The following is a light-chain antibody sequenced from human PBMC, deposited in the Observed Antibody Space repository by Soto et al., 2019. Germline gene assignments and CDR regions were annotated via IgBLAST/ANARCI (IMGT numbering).Light chain of an antibody. Sequence: IQMTQYTSSLSASVGDRVTITCRASQSIRSHLNWYQQKPGKAPNLLIYAASSLQSGVPSRFSGSGSGTDFTLTISSLQPEDFATYYCLQDHNYPFTSCQGA. CDR2: AAS. CDR3: LQDHNYPFT. CDR1: QSIRSH. J-gene: IGKJ1*01. V-gene: IGKV1-6*01.